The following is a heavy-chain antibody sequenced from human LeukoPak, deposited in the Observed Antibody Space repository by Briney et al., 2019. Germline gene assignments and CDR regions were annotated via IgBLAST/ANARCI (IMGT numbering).Heavy chain of an antibody. J-gene: IGHJ3*02. D-gene: IGHD6-19*01. V-gene: IGHV4-39*07. CDR3: ARANGEHSSGWYRDGDAFDI. CDR1: GGSISSSSYY. CDR2: IYYSGST. Sequence: SETLSLTCTVSGGSISSSSYYWGWIRQPPGKGLEWIGSIYYSGSTYYNPSLKSRVTISVDTSKNQFSLKLSSVTAADTAVYYCARANGEHSSGWYRDGDAFDIWGQGTMVTVSS.